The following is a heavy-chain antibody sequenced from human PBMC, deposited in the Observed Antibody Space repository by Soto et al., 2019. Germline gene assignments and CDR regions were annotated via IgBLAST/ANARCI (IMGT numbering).Heavy chain of an antibody. CDR1: GFLFSTYC. J-gene: IGHJ5*02. Sequence: GGSLRLSFAASGFLFSTYCMPSVRPAPGKGLEWVAMTWYDESHKYYADSVKGRLTISRDNAKNSLYLQMNSLRAEDTAVCYCARLLTAISPNWFEPWGQGTLVTVSS. D-gene: IGHD2-2*01. CDR3: ARLLTAISPNWFEP. CDR2: TWYDESHK. V-gene: IGHV3-33*01.